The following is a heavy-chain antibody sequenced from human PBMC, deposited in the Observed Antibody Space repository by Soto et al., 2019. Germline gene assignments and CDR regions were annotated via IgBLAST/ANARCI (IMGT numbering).Heavy chain of an antibody. CDR1: GGSFSGYY. Sequence: PSETLSLTCTVYGGSFSGYYWNLIRQPPGKGLEWIGEINHSGSTNFNPSLKSRVTISVDTSKNQFSLKLNSVTAADKAVYYCAGSIAGRRPYFYYYHGMDVWGKGSSFSVSS. J-gene: IGHJ6*04. D-gene: IGHD6-6*01. CDR3: AGSIAGRRPYFYYYHGMDV. CDR2: INHSGST. V-gene: IGHV4-34*01.